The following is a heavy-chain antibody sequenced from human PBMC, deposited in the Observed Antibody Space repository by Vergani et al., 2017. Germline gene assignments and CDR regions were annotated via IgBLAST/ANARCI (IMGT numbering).Heavy chain of an antibody. V-gene: IGHV4-59*01. Sequence: QVQLQESGPGLVKPSETLSLTCTVSGGPISSYYWSWIRQPPGKGLEWIGYIYYSGSTNYNPSLKSRVTISVDTSKNQFSLKLSSVTAADTAVNYCASLKGMFDGSLEPDYYYYMDVWGKGTTVTVSS. CDR2: IYYSGST. D-gene: IGHD2-15*01. J-gene: IGHJ6*03. CDR1: GGPISSYY. CDR3: ASLKGMFDGSLEPDYYYYMDV.